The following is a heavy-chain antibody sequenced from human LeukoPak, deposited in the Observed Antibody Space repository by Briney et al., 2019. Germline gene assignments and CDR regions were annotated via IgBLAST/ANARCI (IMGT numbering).Heavy chain of an antibody. V-gene: IGHV3-23*01. CDR2: ISGSGGGT. J-gene: IGHJ4*02. D-gene: IGHD1-1*01. CDR3: AKVPPIVWTGFYYFDY. CDR1: GFTFSSYG. Sequence: PGGSLRLSCAASGFTFSSYGMSWVRQAPGKGLEWVSAISGSGGGTYYADSVKGRFTISRDNSKNTLYLQMNSLRAEDTAVYYCAKVPPIVWTGFYYFDYWGQGTLVTASS.